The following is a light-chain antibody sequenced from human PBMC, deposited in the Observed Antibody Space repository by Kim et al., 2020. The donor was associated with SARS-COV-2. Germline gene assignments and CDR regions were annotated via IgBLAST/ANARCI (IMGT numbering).Light chain of an antibody. Sequence: SLSPGESGTLSCRASQSVTSSFLAWYKHKPGQAPRLLIYGASSRATGIPDRFSGNGSGTDFTLTISRLEPEDFAVYYCQHFGSSPFGPGTKVDIK. J-gene: IGKJ3*01. CDR1: QSVTSSF. V-gene: IGKV3-20*01. CDR2: GAS. CDR3: QHFGSSP.